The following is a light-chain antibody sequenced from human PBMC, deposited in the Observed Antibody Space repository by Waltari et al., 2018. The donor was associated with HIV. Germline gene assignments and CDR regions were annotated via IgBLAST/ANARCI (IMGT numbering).Light chain of an antibody. CDR2: DVT. CDR1: SSGFGGYNY. V-gene: IGLV2-11*01. CDR3: CAYAGSYTL. J-gene: IGLJ3*02. Sequence: QSALTQPRSVSGSPGQSVTISCTGTSSGFGGYNYVSWYQQHPNKAPKLMIYDVTNRPSGVPYLCSGSKSGNTASLTISGLQADDEADYYCCAYAGSYTLFGGGTKVTVL.